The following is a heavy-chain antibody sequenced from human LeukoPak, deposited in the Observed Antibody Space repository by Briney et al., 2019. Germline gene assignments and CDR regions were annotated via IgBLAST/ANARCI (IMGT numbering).Heavy chain of an antibody. Sequence: PGGSLRLSCTASGFTFSSYGMHWVRQAPGKGLEWVAVISYDGSNKYYADSVKGRFTISRDNSKNTLYLQMNSLRAEDTAVYYCAKEGYDSSGYAGYYGMGVWGQGTTVTVSS. J-gene: IGHJ6*02. V-gene: IGHV3-30*18. CDR3: AKEGYDSSGYAGYYGMGV. CDR2: ISYDGSNK. CDR1: GFTFSSYG. D-gene: IGHD3-22*01.